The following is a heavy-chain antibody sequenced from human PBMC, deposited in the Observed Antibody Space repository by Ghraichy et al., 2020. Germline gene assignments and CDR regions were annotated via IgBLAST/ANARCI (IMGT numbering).Heavy chain of an antibody. D-gene: IGHD1-26*01. CDR3: ARRSYSGSFGVDP. CDR1: GGSISSSSYY. CDR2: IYYSGST. Sequence: SETLSLTCTVSGGSISSSSYYWGWIRQPPGKGLEWIGSIYYSGSTYYNPSLKSRVTISVDTSKNQFSLKLSSVTAADTAVYYCARRSYSGSFGVDPWGQGTLVTVSS. J-gene: IGHJ5*02. V-gene: IGHV4-39*01.